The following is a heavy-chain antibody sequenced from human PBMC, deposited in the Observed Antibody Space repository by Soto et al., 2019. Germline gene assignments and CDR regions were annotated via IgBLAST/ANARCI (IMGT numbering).Heavy chain of an antibody. V-gene: IGHV6-1*01. CDR2: TYYRSKWYN. J-gene: IGHJ6*03. CDR3: ARDSEQLVSAYYYYYMDV. D-gene: IGHD6-13*01. Sequence: PSQTLSLTCAISGDSVSSNSAAWNWIRQSPSRGLEWLGRTYYRSKWYNDYAVSVKSRITINPDTSKNQFSLQLNSVTPEDTAVYYCARDSEQLVSAYYYYYMDVWGKGTTVTVSS. CDR1: GDSVSSNSAA.